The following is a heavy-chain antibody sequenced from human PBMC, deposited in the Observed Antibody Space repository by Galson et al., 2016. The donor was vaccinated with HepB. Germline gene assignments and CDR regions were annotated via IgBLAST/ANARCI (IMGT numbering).Heavy chain of an antibody. CDR3: AKDAILGCGRDCYVDY. CDR1: GFGFRSYG. D-gene: IGHD2-21*02. Sequence: SLRLSCAASGFGFRSYGMHWVRQAPGKGLEWVAGISYDGTNTYYADSVKGRFTISRDNSKNTLYLQMNSLRAEDTVVYFCAKDAILGCGRDCYVDYWGQGTLVTVSS. J-gene: IGHJ4*02. CDR2: ISYDGTNT. V-gene: IGHV3-30*18.